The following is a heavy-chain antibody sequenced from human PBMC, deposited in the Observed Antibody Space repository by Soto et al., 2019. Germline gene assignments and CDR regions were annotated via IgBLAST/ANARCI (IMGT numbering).Heavy chain of an antibody. CDR3: AKDIMGSGYYGMDV. V-gene: IGHV3-9*01. D-gene: IGHD3-10*01. J-gene: IGHJ6*02. CDR1: GFTFDDYA. Sequence: EVQLVESGGGLVQPGRSLRLSCAASGFTFDDYAMHWVRQAPGKGLEWVSGIYWNGGTIGYADSVKGRFTISRDNAKNSLSLQMNSLRAEDTALYYCAKDIMGSGYYGMDVWGQGTTVTVSS. CDR2: IYWNGGTI.